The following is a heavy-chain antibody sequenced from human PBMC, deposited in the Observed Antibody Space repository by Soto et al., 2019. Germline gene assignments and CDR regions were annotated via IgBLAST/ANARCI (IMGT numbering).Heavy chain of an antibody. J-gene: IGHJ4*02. V-gene: IGHV4-34*01. Sequence: SETLSLTCAVYGGSFSGYYWSWIRQPPGKGLEWIGEINHSGSTNYNPSLKSRVTISVDTSKNQFSLKLSSVTAADTAVYYCARAPPRNYGSGSYFPYWGQGTLVTVSS. CDR3: ARAPPRNYGSGSYFPY. CDR2: INHSGST. CDR1: GGSFSGYY. D-gene: IGHD3-10*01.